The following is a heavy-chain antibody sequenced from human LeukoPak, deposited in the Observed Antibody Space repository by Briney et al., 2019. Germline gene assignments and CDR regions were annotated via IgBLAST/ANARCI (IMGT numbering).Heavy chain of an antibody. J-gene: IGHJ4*02. CDR2: INHSGST. CDR1: GGSFSGYY. CDR3: ARFAGVFDY. D-gene: IGHD7-27*01. Sequence: SETLSLTCAVYGGSFSGYYWSWIRQPPGKGLEWTGEINHSGSTNYNPSLKSRVTMSVDTSKNQFSLKLSSVTAADTAVYYCARFAGVFDYWGQGTLVTISS. V-gene: IGHV4-34*01.